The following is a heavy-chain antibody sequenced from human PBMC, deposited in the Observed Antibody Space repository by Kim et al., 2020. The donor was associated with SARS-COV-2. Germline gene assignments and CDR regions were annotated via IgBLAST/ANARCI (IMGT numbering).Heavy chain of an antibody. CDR1: GFTVSSNY. CDR2: IYSGGST. Sequence: GGSLRLSCAASGFTVSSNYMSWVRQAPGKGLEWVSVIYSGGSTYYADSVKGRFTISRDNSKNTLYLQMNSLRAEDTAVYYCARDISAAQNGDYYYGMDVWGQGTTVTVSS. V-gene: IGHV3-53*01. J-gene: IGHJ6*02. CDR3: ARDISAAQNGDYYYGMDV. D-gene: IGHD6-13*01.